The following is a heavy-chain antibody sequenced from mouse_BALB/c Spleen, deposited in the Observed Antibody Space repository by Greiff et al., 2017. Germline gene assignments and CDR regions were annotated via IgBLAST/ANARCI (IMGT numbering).Heavy chain of an antibody. CDR3: TREGIYYDYGGYYFDY. CDR2: IRLKSNNYAT. Sequence: EVKLLESGGGLVQPGGSMKLSCVASGFTFSNYWMNWVRQSPEKGLEWVAEIRLKSNNYATHYAESVKGRFTISRDDSKSSVYLQMNNLRAEDTGIYYCTREGIYYDYGGYYFDYWGQGTTLTVSS. D-gene: IGHD2-4*01. CDR1: GFTFSNYW. J-gene: IGHJ2*01. V-gene: IGHV6-6*02.